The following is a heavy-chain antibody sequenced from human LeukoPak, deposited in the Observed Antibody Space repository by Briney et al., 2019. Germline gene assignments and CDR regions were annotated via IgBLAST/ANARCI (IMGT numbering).Heavy chain of an antibody. CDR1: GFTFSSYA. CDR2: ISSSGGST. D-gene: IGHD2-15*01. CDR3: AKYCSGGNCYSGLY. Sequence: GGSLRLSCAASGFTFSSYAMSWVRQAPGKGLEWVSAISSSGGSTYYADSVKGRFTISRDSSKNTLFLQMNSLRAEDTAVYYCAKYCSGGNCYSGLYWGQGTLVTVSS. J-gene: IGHJ4*02. V-gene: IGHV3-23*01.